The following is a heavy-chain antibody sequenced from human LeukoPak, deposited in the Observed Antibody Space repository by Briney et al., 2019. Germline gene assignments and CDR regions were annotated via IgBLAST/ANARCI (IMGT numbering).Heavy chain of an antibody. CDR3: AREVGDTTLYYYYYYMDV. D-gene: IGHD1-26*01. J-gene: IGHJ6*03. V-gene: IGHV4-38-2*01. Sequence: SETLSLTCAVSGYSLSSGYYWGWVRPPPGEGLGWIGISYHSGSTYYNPSHKSRVTISVDPSKNQFSLKVSSVTAADTAVYYCAREVGDTTLYYYYYYMDVWGKGTTVTVSS. CDR1: GYSLSSGYY. CDR2: SYHSGST.